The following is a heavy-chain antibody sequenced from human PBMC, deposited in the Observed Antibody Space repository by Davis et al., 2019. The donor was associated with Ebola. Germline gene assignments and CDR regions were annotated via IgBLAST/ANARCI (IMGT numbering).Heavy chain of an antibody. D-gene: IGHD3-10*01. CDR2: IIPIFGTA. CDR1: GGTFSSYA. V-gene: IGHV1-69*13. J-gene: IGHJ6*02. Sequence: AASVKVSCKASGGTFSSYAISWVRQAPGQGLEWMGGIIPIFGTANYAQKFQGRVTITADEFTSTAYMELSSLRTEDTAVYYCARGFSRRITMVQGLHPGSYYYYGMDVWGQGTTVTVSS. CDR3: ARGFSRRITMVQGLHPGSYYYYGMDV.